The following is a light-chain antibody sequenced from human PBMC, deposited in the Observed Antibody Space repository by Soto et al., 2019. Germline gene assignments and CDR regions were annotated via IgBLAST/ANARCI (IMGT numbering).Light chain of an antibody. CDR3: QQYDSAPIT. J-gene: IGKJ2*01. Sequence: ENVLTQSPGTVSLSPGERATLSCRATQTITSGYFAWYQQKPGQGPRLLFYSASTRATSIPDRFSGSGSGTDFTLTISRLDPEDFAVYYCQQYDSAPITFGQGTKLEI. CDR1: QTITSGY. CDR2: SAS. V-gene: IGKV3-20*01.